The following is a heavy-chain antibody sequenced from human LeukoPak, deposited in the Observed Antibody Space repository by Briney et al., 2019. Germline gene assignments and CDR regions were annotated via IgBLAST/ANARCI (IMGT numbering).Heavy chain of an antibody. J-gene: IGHJ5*02. V-gene: IGHV4-39*07. CDR2: INHSGST. CDR3: ARAYSSSWYWNWFDP. D-gene: IGHD6-13*01. Sequence: TSETLSLTCTVSGGSISSGSYYWRWIRQPPGKGLEWIGEINHSGSTNYNPSLKSRVTISVDTSKNQFSLKLSSVTAADTAVYYCARAYSSSWYWNWFDPWGQGTLVTVSS. CDR1: GGSISSGSYY.